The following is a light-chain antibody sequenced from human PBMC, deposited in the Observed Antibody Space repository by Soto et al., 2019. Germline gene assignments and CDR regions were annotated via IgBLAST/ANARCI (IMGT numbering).Light chain of an antibody. CDR3: QQYDTSPRT. CDR2: GAS. V-gene: IGKV3-20*01. Sequence: EIVLTQSPGTLSLSPGERATLSCRASQSVSSSYLAWYQQKPGQSPRLLIFGASSRATGTPDRFSGSGSGTDFNLTISRLEREDFAVYYCQQYDTSPRTFGQGTTVEIK. CDR1: QSVSSSY. J-gene: IGKJ1*01.